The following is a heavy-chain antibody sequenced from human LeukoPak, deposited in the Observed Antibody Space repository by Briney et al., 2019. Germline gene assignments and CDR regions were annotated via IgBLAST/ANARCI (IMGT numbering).Heavy chain of an antibody. Sequence: GGSPRLSCAASGFTFSSYWMSWVRQAPGKGLEWVANIKQDGSEKYYVDSVKGRFTISRDNAKNSLYLQMNSLRAEDTAVYYCARGARDTAMVRGNYFDYWGQGTLVTVSS. V-gene: IGHV3-7*03. J-gene: IGHJ4*02. CDR1: GFTFSSYW. CDR2: IKQDGSEK. CDR3: ARGARDTAMVRGNYFDY. D-gene: IGHD5-18*01.